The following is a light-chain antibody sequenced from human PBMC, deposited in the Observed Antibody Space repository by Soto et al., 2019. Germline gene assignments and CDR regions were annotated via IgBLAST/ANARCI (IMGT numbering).Light chain of an antibody. V-gene: IGKV3-15*01. CDR2: SAS. J-gene: IGKJ1*01. CDR1: QSVSSD. CDR3: QQYYNWPLT. Sequence: EIVMTQSPATLSVSPGERATLSCRASQSVSSDLAWYHQKPGQAPRLLIYSASTRATGIPARFSGSGSGTEFTLSINSLQSEDFALFYCQQYYNWPLTFGQGTKVDIK.